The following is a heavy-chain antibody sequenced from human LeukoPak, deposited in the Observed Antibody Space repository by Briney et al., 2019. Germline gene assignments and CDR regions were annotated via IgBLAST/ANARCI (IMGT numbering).Heavy chain of an antibody. J-gene: IGHJ3*02. V-gene: IGHV1-69*04. Sequence: SVKVSCKASGGTFSSYAISWVRQAPGQGLEWMGRIIPILGIANYAQKFQGRVTITADKSTSTAYMELSSLRSEDTAVYYCARTYCSGGSCYSLAPENAFDIWGQGTMVTVSS. D-gene: IGHD2-15*01. CDR2: IIPILGIA. CDR3: ARTYCSGGSCYSLAPENAFDI. CDR1: GGTFSSYA.